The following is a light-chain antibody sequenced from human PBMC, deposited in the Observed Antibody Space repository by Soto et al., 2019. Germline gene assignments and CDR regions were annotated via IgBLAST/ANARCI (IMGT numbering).Light chain of an antibody. CDR3: QKYNSAPWT. CDR1: QTVSSR. Sequence: EIVLTQSPATLSSSPGERATLSCRASQTVSSRLAWYQHKPGQAPRLLIYDSSNRATGIPARLSGSGSGTDFTLTISSLEPEDVATYYCQKYNSAPWTFGQGTKVDIK. V-gene: IGKV3-11*01. J-gene: IGKJ1*01. CDR2: DSS.